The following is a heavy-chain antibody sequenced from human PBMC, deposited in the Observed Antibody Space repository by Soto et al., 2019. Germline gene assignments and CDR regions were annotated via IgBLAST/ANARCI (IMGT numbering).Heavy chain of an antibody. CDR2: MNPNSGNT. Sequence: ASVKVSCKASGYTFTSYDINWVRQATGQGLEWMGWMNPNSGNTGYAQKFQGRVTMTRNTSISTAYMELSSLRSEDTAVYYCARLWGQEYSSSWYYWIRDYYFDYWGQGTLVTVSS. V-gene: IGHV1-8*01. D-gene: IGHD6-13*01. J-gene: IGHJ4*02. CDR3: ARLWGQEYSSSWYYWIRDYYFDY. CDR1: GYTFTSYD.